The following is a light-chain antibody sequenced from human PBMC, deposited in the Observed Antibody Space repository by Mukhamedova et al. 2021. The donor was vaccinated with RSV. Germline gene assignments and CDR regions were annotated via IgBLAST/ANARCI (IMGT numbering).Light chain of an antibody. V-gene: IGLV1-40*01. J-gene: IGLJ3*02. CDR3: QSYDSSLSWV. CDR2: GNS. Sequence: VTISCTGSSSNIGAGYDVHWYQQLPGTAPKLLIYGNSNRPSGVPDRFSGSKSGTSASLAITGLQAEDEADYYCQSYDSSLSWVFG. CDR1: SSNIGAGYD.